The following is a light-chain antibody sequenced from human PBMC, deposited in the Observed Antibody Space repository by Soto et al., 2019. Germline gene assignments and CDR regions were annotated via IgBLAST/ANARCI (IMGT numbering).Light chain of an antibody. Sequence: DIVMTQSPDSLAVSLGERATINCKSSQSVLYSSNNKNYLAWYQQKAGQPPKLLIYWASTRESGVPDRFSGSGSGTDFTLTISSLQAEDVAVYYYQQYYSTTWTFGQGTKVEIK. V-gene: IGKV4-1*01. J-gene: IGKJ1*01. CDR1: QSVLYSSNNKNY. CDR3: QQYYSTTWT. CDR2: WAS.